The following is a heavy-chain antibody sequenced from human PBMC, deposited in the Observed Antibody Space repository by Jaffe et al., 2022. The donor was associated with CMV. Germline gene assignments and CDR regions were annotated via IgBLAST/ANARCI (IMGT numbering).Heavy chain of an antibody. Sequence: VQLQQWGAGLLKPSETLSLTCAVYGASFSGYYWSWIRQPPGKGLEWIGESNLSGSTNYNPSLKSRVTISEGTSKNQFSLTLSSVTAADTAVYYCAREGTGWPYNYMDVWGKGTTVTVSS. D-gene: IGHD6-19*01. CDR2: SNLSGST. CDR1: GASFSGYY. J-gene: IGHJ6*03. V-gene: IGHV4-34*01. CDR3: AREGTGWPYNYMDV.